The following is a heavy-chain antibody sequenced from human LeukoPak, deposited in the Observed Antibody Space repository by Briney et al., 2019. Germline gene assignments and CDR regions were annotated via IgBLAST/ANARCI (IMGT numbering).Heavy chain of an antibody. Sequence: GESLKISCKGSGYSFSTYWIAWVRQMPGKGLEWMGIIYPGDSDTTYSPSFQGQVTISADKSISTAYLQWSSLKASDTAMYYCARHGAPYYDSSGYEGGMDVWGQGTTVTVSS. V-gene: IGHV5-51*01. CDR2: IYPGDSDT. CDR1: GYSFSTYW. CDR3: ARHGAPYYDSSGYEGGMDV. J-gene: IGHJ6*02. D-gene: IGHD3-22*01.